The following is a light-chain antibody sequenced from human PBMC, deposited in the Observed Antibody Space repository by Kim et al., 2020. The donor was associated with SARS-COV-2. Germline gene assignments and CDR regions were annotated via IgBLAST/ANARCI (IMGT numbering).Light chain of an antibody. J-gene: IGLJ2*01. CDR2: DVS. V-gene: IGLV2-14*03. CDR1: SSDVGGYNY. CDR3: SSYTSSSSVV. Sequence: QSALTQPASVSGSPGQSITISCTGTSSDVGGYNYVSWYQQNPGKAPKLMIYDVSNRPSGVSNRFSGSKSGNTASLTISGLQAEEEADYYCSSYTSSSSVVFGGGTQLTVL.